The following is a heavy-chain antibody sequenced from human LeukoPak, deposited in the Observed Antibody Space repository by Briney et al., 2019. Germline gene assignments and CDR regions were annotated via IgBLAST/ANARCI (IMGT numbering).Heavy chain of an antibody. CDR3: AGVGCSSSYYYYYVDV. Sequence: GASVKVSCKASGYTFTSYGISWVRQAPGQGLEWMGWISAYNGNTNYAQKLQGRVTMTTDTSTSTAYMELRSLRSDDTAVYYCAGVGCSSSYYYYYVDVWGKGTTVTVSS. V-gene: IGHV1-18*01. D-gene: IGHD2-2*01. J-gene: IGHJ6*03. CDR2: ISAYNGNT. CDR1: GYTFTSYG.